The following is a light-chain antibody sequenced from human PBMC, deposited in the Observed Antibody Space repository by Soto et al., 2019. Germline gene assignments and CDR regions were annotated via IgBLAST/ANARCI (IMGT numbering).Light chain of an antibody. Sequence: QSVLTQPPSVSGAPGQGVTISCTGSSSNIGAAYNVHWYQQFPGTAPKLLIYGNTNRPSGVPDRFSGSKSGTSASLAITGLQAEDEADYYCQSYDRSLSGLYVFGTGTKVTVL. J-gene: IGLJ1*01. CDR3: QSYDRSLSGLYV. V-gene: IGLV1-40*01. CDR2: GNT. CDR1: SSNIGAAYN.